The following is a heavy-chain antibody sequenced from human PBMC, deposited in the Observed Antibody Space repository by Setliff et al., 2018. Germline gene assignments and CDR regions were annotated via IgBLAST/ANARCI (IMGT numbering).Heavy chain of an antibody. V-gene: IGHV4-61*02. Sequence: PSETLSLTCAVSVGSITSGSYYWSWIRQPAGEGLEWIGRLHTSGTTDYNPSLKGRVTISADTSTNHFSLKLTSVTAADTAVYYCARDNTIVGATDYWGQGALVTVS. D-gene: IGHD1-26*01. CDR3: ARDNTIVGATDY. CDR2: LHTSGTT. CDR1: VGSITSGSYY. J-gene: IGHJ4*02.